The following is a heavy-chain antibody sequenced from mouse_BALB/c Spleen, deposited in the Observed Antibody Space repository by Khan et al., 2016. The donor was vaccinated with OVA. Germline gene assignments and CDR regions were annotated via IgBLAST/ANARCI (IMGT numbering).Heavy chain of an antibody. CDR1: GFTFSNYA. D-gene: IGHD2-13*01. V-gene: IGHV5-6-5*01. CDR3: ARDYWFAY. J-gene: IGHJ3*01. Sequence: DVKLVESGGGLVKPGGSLKLSCAASGFTFSNYAMSWVRQSPEKRLEWVASISSGDSTYYPDSVKGRFTISRDNARNILYLQMSSLRSEDTAMDYCARDYWFAYWGQGTLVTVSA. CDR2: ISSGDST.